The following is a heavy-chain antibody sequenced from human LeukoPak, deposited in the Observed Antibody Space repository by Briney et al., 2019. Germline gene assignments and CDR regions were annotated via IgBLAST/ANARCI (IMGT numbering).Heavy chain of an antibody. Sequence: GGSLRRSGAGSGFTFSNAWMIWVRQAPGKGREGVGRIKSKTEGWTTGYAAPVKVRCSSSRDDVKNTLYLQINSLKTEDTAVYYCTSDRHSGYDAHFDYWGQGTLVTVSS. J-gene: IGHJ4*02. CDR2: IKSKTEGWTT. CDR1: GFTFSNAW. D-gene: IGHD5-12*01. V-gene: IGHV3-15*01. CDR3: TSDRHSGYDAHFDY.